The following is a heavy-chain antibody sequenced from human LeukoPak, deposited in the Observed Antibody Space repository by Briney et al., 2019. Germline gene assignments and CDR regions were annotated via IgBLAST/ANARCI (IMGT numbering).Heavy chain of an antibody. D-gene: IGHD2-2*01. CDR2: INHSGDT. CDR1: GVSFYDYY. J-gene: IGHJ4*02. CDR3: TRMSTRHAY. Sequence: PSETLSLTCAVAGVSFYDYYGSWVRHTPGKGLEWIGEINHSGDTNDSPSLKRRATSSIDTTTKKFSFILRSATVAEAGIYYCTRMSTRHAYWGRGTLATVSS. V-gene: IGHV4-34*04.